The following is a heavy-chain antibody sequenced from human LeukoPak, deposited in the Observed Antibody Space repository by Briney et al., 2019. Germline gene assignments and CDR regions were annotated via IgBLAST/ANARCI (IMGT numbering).Heavy chain of an antibody. Sequence: SETLSLTCTVSGGSISSGGYYWSWIRQHPGKGLEWIGYIYYSGSTYYNPSLKSRVTISVDTSKNQFSLKLSSVTAADTAVYYCARHGGPENYDFWSGYYNGLGIYFDYWGQGTLVTVSS. V-gene: IGHV4-31*03. J-gene: IGHJ4*02. CDR2: IYYSGST. D-gene: IGHD3-3*01. CDR3: ARHGGPENYDFWSGYYNGLGIYFDY. CDR1: GGSISSGGYY.